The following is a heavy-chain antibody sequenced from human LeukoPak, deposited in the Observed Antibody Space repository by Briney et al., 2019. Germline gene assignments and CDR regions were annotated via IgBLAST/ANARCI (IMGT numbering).Heavy chain of an antibody. CDR2: IHHTGAT. CDR1: GGSISGYY. D-gene: IGHD3-9*01. J-gene: IGHJ4*02. Sequence: SETLSLTCAVYGGSISGYYWSWIRQPPGKGLEWVGEIHHTGATSYNPSLKGRATISIETSKNQVSLRLSSVTAADTAVYYCTRGNILSGYCFDFWGQGALVTVSS. V-gene: IGHV4-34*01. CDR3: TRGNILSGYCFDF.